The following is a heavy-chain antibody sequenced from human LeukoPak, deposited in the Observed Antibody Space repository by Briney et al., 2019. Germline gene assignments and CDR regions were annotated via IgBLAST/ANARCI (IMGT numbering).Heavy chain of an antibody. V-gene: IGHV4-4*07. Sequence: SETLSLTCTVSGGSISSYYWSWIRQPAGNGLEWIGRIYTSGSTNYNPSLKSRVTMSVDTSKNQFSLKLSSVTAADTAVYYCARDGDSGWYSYYYGMDVWGQGTTVTVSS. CDR1: GGSISSYY. D-gene: IGHD6-19*01. J-gene: IGHJ6*02. CDR2: IYTSGST. CDR3: ARDGDSGWYSYYYGMDV.